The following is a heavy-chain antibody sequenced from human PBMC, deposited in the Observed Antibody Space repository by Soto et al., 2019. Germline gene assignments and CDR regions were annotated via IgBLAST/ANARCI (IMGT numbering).Heavy chain of an antibody. V-gene: IGHV4-59*13. CDR3: ARAGGYNYAYEF. D-gene: IGHD5-18*01. Sequence: PSETLSLTCTFSVVSISSYYWVCIRQPPGKRLEWIGYIYYNGSPKYNPSLKSRVSISIDPSNNHFSLNLYSVTAADTAVYFCARAGGYNYAYEFWGQGTLVTVSS. J-gene: IGHJ4*02. CDR2: IYYNGSP. CDR1: VVSISSYY.